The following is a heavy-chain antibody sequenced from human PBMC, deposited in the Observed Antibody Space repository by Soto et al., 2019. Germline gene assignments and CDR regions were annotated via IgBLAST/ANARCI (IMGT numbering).Heavy chain of an antibody. J-gene: IGHJ1*01. CDR2: INTSGERT. CDR3: ARGGMTTAPLEH. Sequence: EVQLLESGGGLVQPGGSLRLSCAASGFTFSSYALTWVRQAPGKGLEWVSVINTSGERTYHADSVKGQFTISRDKSKNTLYLQMNSLRAEDTAVYYCARGGMTTAPLEHWGQGTLVSVSS. CDR1: GFTFSSYA. D-gene: IGHD4-17*01. V-gene: IGHV3-23*01.